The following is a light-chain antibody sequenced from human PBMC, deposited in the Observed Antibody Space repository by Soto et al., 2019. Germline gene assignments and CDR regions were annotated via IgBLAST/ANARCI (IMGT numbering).Light chain of an antibody. V-gene: IGKV1-39*01. J-gene: IGKJ4*01. Sequence: DIQMTQSPSSLSASVGDRVTITCRASQSISSYLNWYQQKPGKAPKLLIYAASSLQSGVPSRFSGSGSGTDFTLTISSLQPEDFATYYCQQSYSTPPRFGGGTKVDNK. CDR2: AAS. CDR3: QQSYSTPPR. CDR1: QSISSY.